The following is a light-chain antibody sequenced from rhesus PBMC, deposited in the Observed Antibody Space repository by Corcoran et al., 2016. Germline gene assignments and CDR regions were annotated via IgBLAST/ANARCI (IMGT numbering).Light chain of an antibody. Sequence: QSALTQPPSVSGSPGQSVTISCTGTSSDIGLYNYVSWYQQHPGTAPKLMIYEVSKRPSGVSDRFSGSKSGNTASLTISGLQAEDETDYYCSSYAGSNTYIFGVGTRLTVL. CDR3: SSYAGSNTYI. J-gene: IGLJ1*01. V-gene: IGLV2-32*02. CDR2: EVS. CDR1: SSDIGLYNY.